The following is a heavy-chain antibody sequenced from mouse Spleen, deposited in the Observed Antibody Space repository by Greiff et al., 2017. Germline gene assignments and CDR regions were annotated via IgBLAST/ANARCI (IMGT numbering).Heavy chain of an antibody. J-gene: IGHJ4*01. CDR1: GYTFTSYW. CDR2: IDPSDSYT. D-gene: IGHD2-10*01. V-gene: IGHV1-50*01. CDR3: ARGGPYYGNYTGAMDY. Sequence: QVQLQQPGAELVKPGASVKLSCKASGYTFTSYWMQWVKQRPGQGLEWIGEIDPSDSYTNYNQKFKGKATLTVDTSSSTAYMQLSSLTSEDSAVYYCARGGPYYGNYTGAMDYWGQGTSVTVSS.